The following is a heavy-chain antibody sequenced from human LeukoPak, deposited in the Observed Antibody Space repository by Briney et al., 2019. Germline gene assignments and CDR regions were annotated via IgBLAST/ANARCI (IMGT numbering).Heavy chain of an antibody. Sequence: GGSLRLSCAASGFSFSGYAMSWVRQAPGKGLDWVSGVSDSGVNTYYADSVKGRFTISRDNSKYTLFLQMNSLRAEDTAVYYCATWSGPNYYYYYGMDVWGQGTTVTVSS. D-gene: IGHD6-25*01. CDR3: ATWSGPNYYYYYGMDV. CDR1: GFSFSGYA. V-gene: IGHV3-23*01. CDR2: VSDSGVNT. J-gene: IGHJ6*02.